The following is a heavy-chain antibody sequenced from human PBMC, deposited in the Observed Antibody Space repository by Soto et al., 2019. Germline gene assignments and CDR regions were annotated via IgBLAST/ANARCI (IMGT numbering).Heavy chain of an antibody. CDR1: GYTFTSYY. CDR3: ARDGVGGNSFHVYNWFDP. Sequence: ASVKVSSKASGYTFTSYYMHWVRQAPGQGLEWMGIINPSGGSTSYAQKFQGRVTMTRDTSTSTVYMELSSLRSEDTAVYYCARDGVGGNSFHVYNWFDPWGQGTLVNVSS. J-gene: IGHJ5*02. CDR2: INPSGGST. V-gene: IGHV1-46*01. D-gene: IGHD2-21*02.